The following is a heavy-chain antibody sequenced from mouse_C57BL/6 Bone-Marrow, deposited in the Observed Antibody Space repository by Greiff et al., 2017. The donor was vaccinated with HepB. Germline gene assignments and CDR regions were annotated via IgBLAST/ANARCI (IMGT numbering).Heavy chain of an antibody. D-gene: IGHD2-4*01. CDR2: IYPGDGDT. J-gene: IGHJ2*01. CDR3: GGGHYDYFDY. CDR1: GYAFSSSW. V-gene: IGHV1-82*01. Sequence: VKLQESGPELVKPGASVKISCKASGYAFSSSWMNWVKQRPGKGLEWIGRIYPGDGDTNYNGKFKGKATLTADKSSSTAYMQLSSLTSEDSAVYFCGGGHYDYFDYWGQGTTLTVSS.